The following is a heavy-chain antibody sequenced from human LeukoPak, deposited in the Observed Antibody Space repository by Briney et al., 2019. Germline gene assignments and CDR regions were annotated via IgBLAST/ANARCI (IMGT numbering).Heavy chain of an antibody. J-gene: IGHJ4*02. CDR2: INGDGSSA. CDR1: GFTFRGYW. V-gene: IGHV3-74*03. D-gene: IGHD2-2*01. Sequence: GESLRLSCAGSGFTFRGYWIHWVRQVPGKGLVWVSRINGDGSSATYADSVKGRFTISRDDAKNTVYLQMNNLRAEDTAVYYCARDQYYQLLLWGQGSLVTVSP. CDR3: ARDQYYQLLL.